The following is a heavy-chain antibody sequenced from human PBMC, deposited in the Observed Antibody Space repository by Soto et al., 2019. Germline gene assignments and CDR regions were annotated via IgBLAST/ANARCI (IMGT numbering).Heavy chain of an antibody. V-gene: IGHV1-18*01. J-gene: IGHJ4*02. CDR1: GYTFTSYG. Sequence: ASLKVSCKASGYTFTSYGIILARQAPGQGLEWMGWISAYNVNTNYAQKLQGRVTMTTDTSTSKAYMEMRSLRSDDTAVYYCERGRYSSSWYYFDYWGQGTLVPVSS. D-gene: IGHD6-13*01. CDR3: ERGRYSSSWYYFDY. CDR2: ISAYNVNT.